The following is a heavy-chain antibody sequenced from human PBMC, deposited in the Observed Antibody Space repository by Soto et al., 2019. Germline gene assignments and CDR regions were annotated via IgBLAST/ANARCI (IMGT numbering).Heavy chain of an antibody. Sequence: GSLRLSCAASGFTFSTYWMSWVRQTPGKGLEWVANINEDGSKRYYVDSVKGRFTISRDNSKNTLYLQMNSLRAEDTAVYYCAYCSGGSCYTYGMDVWGQGTTVTVSS. V-gene: IGHV3-7*02. CDR3: AYCSGGSCYTYGMDV. D-gene: IGHD2-15*01. J-gene: IGHJ6*02. CDR2: INEDGSKR. CDR1: GFTFSTYW.